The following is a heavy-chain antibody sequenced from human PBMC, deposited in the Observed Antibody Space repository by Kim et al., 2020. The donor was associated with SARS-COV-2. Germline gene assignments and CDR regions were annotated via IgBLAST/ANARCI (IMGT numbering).Heavy chain of an antibody. D-gene: IGHD1-1*01. CDR3: AAHDSVQVPGGI. Sequence: YVDSVKGRYTMSRDNAKNSLYLQMNSLGTEDTAINYCAAHDSVQVPGGIWGQGTLVTVSS. V-gene: IGHV3-48*03. J-gene: IGHJ4*02.